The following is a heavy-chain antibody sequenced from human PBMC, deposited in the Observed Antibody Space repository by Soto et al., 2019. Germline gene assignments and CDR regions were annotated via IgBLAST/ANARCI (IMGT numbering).Heavy chain of an antibody. V-gene: IGHV3-23*01. J-gene: IGHJ4*02. CDR1: GFTFSNFV. D-gene: IGHD5-12*01. Sequence: GGSLRLSCAASGFTFSNFVMRWVRQTPGKGLEWVSTITETGGDTYYADSVKGRFTISRDNSKNTLYLQMNSLRAEDTAVYYCAKEKLYSGYDYWGQGTLVTVSS. CDR3: AKEKLYSGYDY. CDR2: ITETGGDT.